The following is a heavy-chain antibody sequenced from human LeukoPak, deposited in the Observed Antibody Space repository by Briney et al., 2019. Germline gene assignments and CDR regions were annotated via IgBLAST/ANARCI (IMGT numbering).Heavy chain of an antibody. CDR2: INHSGST. D-gene: IGHD4-17*01. CDR3: ARLRVGFDP. V-gene: IGHV4-34*01. J-gene: IGHJ5*02. CDR1: GGSFSGYY. Sequence: SETLSLTCAVYGGSFSGYYWSWIRQPPGKGLEWIGEINHSGSTNYNPSLKSRVTISVDTSKNQFSLKLSSVTAADTAVYYCARLRVGFDPWGQGTLVTVSS.